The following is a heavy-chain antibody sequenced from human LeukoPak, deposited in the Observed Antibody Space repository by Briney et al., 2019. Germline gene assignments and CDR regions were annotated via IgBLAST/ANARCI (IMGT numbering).Heavy chain of an antibody. CDR3: ARGYDIFSGFYDFEY. V-gene: IGHV1-46*04. CDR1: GYTFTSYY. Sequence: ASVKVSCKAFGYTFTSYYIHWVRQAPGQGLEWMGVINPSGGSTGYAQKLQGRVTMTRDTSTSTVYMELNSLRSEDTAMYYCARGYDIFSGFYDFEYWGQGTLVTISS. D-gene: IGHD3-9*01. CDR2: INPSGGST. J-gene: IGHJ4*02.